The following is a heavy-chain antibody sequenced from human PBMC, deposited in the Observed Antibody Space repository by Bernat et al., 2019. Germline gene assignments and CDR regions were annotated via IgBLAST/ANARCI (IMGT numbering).Heavy chain of an antibody. V-gene: IGHV3-21*06. CDR1: GFTFSIYS. CDR2: ISGSSNYI. J-gene: IGHJ5*02. Sequence: EVQLVESGGGLVKPGESLRLSCAASGFTFSIYSVNWVRQAPGKGLEWVSSISGSSNYIYYADSVKGRFTISRDNAKNSLYLQMNSLRAEDTAVYYCVRSGYCSSISCQYWFDPWGQGTLVTVSS. CDR3: VRSGYCSSISCQYWFDP. D-gene: IGHD2-2*01.